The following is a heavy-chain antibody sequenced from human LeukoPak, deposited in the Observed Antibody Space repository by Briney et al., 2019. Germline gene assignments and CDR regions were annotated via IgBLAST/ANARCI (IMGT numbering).Heavy chain of an antibody. Sequence: ASVKVSCKASGYTFTSYYMHWVRQAPGQGLEWMGIINPSGGSTSYAQKFQGRVTMTRDMSTSTVYMELSSLRSEDTAVYYCARDHPPQYDFWSDTKGQYYMDVWGKGTTVTVSS. J-gene: IGHJ6*03. CDR2: INPSGGST. D-gene: IGHD3-3*01. CDR3: ARDHPPQYDFWSDTKGQYYMDV. CDR1: GYTFTSYY. V-gene: IGHV1-46*01.